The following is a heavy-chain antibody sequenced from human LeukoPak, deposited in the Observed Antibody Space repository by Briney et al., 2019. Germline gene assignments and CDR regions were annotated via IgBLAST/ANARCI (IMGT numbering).Heavy chain of an antibody. CDR2: IYSGGGT. D-gene: IGHD3-9*01. CDR3: ASGRNILTGYYTADY. J-gene: IGHJ4*02. CDR1: GFTVSSNY. V-gene: IGHV3-53*01. Sequence: GGSLRLSCAASGFTVSSNYMSWVRQAPGKGLEWVSVIYSGGGTYYADSVKGRFTISRDNSKNTLYLQMNSLRAEDTAVYYCASGRNILTGYYTADYWGQGTLVTVSS.